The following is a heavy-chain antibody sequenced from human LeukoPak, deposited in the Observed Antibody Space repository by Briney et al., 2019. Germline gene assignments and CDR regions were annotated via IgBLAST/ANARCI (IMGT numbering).Heavy chain of an antibody. Sequence: SETLSLTCTVSGGSISSGGYYWIWIRQHPGKGLEWIGYIYYSGSTYYNPSLKSRVTISVDTSKNQFSLKLSSVTAADTAVYYCARAGGVNAYCGGDCFDYWGQGTLVTVSS. CDR1: GGSISSGGYY. V-gene: IGHV4-31*03. D-gene: IGHD2-21*01. CDR3: ARAGGVNAYCGGDCFDY. CDR2: IYYSGST. J-gene: IGHJ4*02.